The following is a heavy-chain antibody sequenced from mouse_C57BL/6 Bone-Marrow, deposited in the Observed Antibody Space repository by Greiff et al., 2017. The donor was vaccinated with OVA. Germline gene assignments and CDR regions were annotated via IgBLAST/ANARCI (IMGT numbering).Heavy chain of an antibody. Sequence: EVQLQESGGGLVQPGESLKLSCESNEYEFPSHDMSWVRKTPEKRLELVAAINSDGGSTYYPDTMERRFIISRDNTKKTLYLQMSSLRSEDTALYYCARGGNYGSSFFWYFDVWGTGTTVTVSS. J-gene: IGHJ1*03. CDR1: EYEFPSHD. CDR2: INSDGGST. CDR3: ARGGNYGSSFFWYFDV. V-gene: IGHV5-2*01. D-gene: IGHD1-1*01.